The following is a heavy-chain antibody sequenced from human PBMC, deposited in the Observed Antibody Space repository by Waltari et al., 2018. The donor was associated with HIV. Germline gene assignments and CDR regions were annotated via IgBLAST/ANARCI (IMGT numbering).Heavy chain of an antibody. V-gene: IGHV4-34*01. Sequence: QVQLQQWGAGLLKPSETLSLTCAVYGGSFSGYYWSWIRQPPGKGLEWIGEINHSGSTNYNPSLKSRVTISVDTSKNQFSLKLSSVTAADTAVYYCARIGIGYSSSPKWFDPWGQGTLVTVSS. CDR1: GGSFSGYY. CDR2: INHSGST. D-gene: IGHD6-6*01. J-gene: IGHJ5*02. CDR3: ARIGIGYSSSPKWFDP.